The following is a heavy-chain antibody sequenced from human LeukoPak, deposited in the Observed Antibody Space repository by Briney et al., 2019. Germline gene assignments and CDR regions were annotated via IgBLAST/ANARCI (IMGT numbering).Heavy chain of an antibody. J-gene: IGHJ4*02. CDR1: GFFVSTDY. D-gene: IGHD6-19*01. CDR3: ARALAGTNDH. V-gene: IGHV3-53*01. Sequence: PGGSLRLSCAVSGFFVSTDYMSWVRQAPGKGLEWVSVIYSGGSTNYADSVKGRFTTSRDNVKNTLYLQMNSLRAEDTAVYYCARALAGTNDHWGQGTLVTVSS. CDR2: IYSGGST.